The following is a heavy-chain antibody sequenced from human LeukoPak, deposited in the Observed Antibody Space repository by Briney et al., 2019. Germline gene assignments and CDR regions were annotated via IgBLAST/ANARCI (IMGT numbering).Heavy chain of an antibody. Sequence: SETLSLTCAVYGGSFSGYYWSWIRQPPGKGLEWIGEINHSGSTNYNPSLKGRVTISVDTSKNQFSLKLSSVTAADTAVYYCARGSTAVFDYWGQGTLVTVSS. CDR2: INHSGST. V-gene: IGHV4-34*01. CDR3: ARGSTAVFDY. J-gene: IGHJ4*02. D-gene: IGHD5-18*01. CDR1: GGSFSGYY.